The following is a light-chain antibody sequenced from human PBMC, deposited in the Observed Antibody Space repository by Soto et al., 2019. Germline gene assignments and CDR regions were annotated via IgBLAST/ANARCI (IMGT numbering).Light chain of an antibody. Sequence: QSVLAQPSSVSGSPGQSITISCTGTSTDVGGYNYVSWYQHHSGKAPKLLIYEVTKRPSGISDRFSGSKSVNTASLTISGLQAEDESDYYCGSYSSTDTPFVFGTGTKVTVL. CDR1: STDVGGYNY. CDR2: EVT. V-gene: IGLV2-14*01. J-gene: IGLJ1*01. CDR3: GSYSSTDTPFV.